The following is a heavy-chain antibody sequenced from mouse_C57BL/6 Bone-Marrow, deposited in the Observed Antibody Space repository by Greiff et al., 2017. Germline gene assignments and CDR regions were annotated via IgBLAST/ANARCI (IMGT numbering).Heavy chain of an antibody. CDR1: GFTFSSYA. Sequence: DVQLQESGGGLVKPGGSLKLSCAASGFTFSSYAMSWVRQTPEKRLEWVATISDGGSYTYYPDNVKGRFTISRDNAKNNLYLQMSHLKSEDTAMYYCARGGSTMNDYWGQGNTLTVSS. CDR2: ISDGGSYT. J-gene: IGHJ2*01. CDR3: ARGGSTMNDY. V-gene: IGHV5-4*01. D-gene: IGHD2-4*01.